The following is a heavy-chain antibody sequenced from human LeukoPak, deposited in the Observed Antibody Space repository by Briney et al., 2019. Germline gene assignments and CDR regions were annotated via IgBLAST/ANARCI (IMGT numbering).Heavy chain of an antibody. V-gene: IGHV3-7*01. Sequence: PGGALRLSCAACGFTFISSWLICAPRAPGTGLEGVASINQDGCQKYYLDSVMGRFTIARDNADNSLYLQMEGLRAEDTAVYYCATNTRAYAVLMAYWGQGTLVTVSS. CDR2: INQDGCQK. CDR1: GFTFISSW. D-gene: IGHD3-10*01. CDR3: ATNTRAYAVLMAY. J-gene: IGHJ4*02.